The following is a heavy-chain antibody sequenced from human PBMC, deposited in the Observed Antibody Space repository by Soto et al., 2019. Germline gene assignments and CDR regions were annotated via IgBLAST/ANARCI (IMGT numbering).Heavy chain of an antibody. CDR1: GFTFSDHY. Sequence: EVQLVESGGGLVQPGGSLRLSCAASGFTFSDHYMDWVRQAPGKGLEWVGRSRNKANSYSTEYAASVKGRVTISRDESKNSLDLKMNSLKTEDTAVYYCARFSGSYTRGLDYWGQGTLVTVSS. CDR3: ARFSGSYTRGLDY. V-gene: IGHV3-72*01. CDR2: SRNKANSYST. D-gene: IGHD1-26*01. J-gene: IGHJ4*02.